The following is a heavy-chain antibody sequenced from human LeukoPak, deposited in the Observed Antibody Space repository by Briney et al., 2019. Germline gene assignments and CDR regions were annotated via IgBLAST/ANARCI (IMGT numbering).Heavy chain of an antibody. CDR3: ARSGDYYGSGSCYRFDP. CDR1: GGSTSSYY. D-gene: IGHD3-10*01. CDR2: IYYSGST. J-gene: IGHJ5*02. V-gene: IGHV4-59*01. Sequence: SETLSLTSTVSGGSTSSYYWSWIRQPPGKGLEWIGYIYYSGSTNYNPSLKSRVTISVDTSKNQFSLNLSSVTAADTAVYYCARSGDYYGSGSCYRFDPRGDGTLVTVSS.